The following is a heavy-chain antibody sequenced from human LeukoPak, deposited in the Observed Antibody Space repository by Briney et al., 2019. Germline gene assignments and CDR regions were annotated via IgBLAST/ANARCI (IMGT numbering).Heavy chain of an antibody. D-gene: IGHD1-26*01. J-gene: IGHJ5*01. CDR1: GYTFTSYY. CDR2: IIPILGIA. Sequence: GASVKVSCKASGYTFTSYYIHWVRQAPGQGLEWMGRIIPILGIANYAQKFQGRVTITADKSTSTAYMELSSLRSEDTAVYYCARGAVSLRPSSNWFDPWGQGTTVTVSS. CDR3: ARGAVSLRPSSNWFDP. V-gene: IGHV1-69*02.